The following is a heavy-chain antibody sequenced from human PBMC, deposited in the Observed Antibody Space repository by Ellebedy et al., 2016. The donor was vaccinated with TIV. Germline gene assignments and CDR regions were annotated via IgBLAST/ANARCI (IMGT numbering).Heavy chain of an antibody. J-gene: IGHJ1*01. CDR2: VNTHKGNT. CDR3: TRDDRFSGTWYSAYFQY. Sequence: ASVKVSXKASGYTLSNYGISWVRQAPGQGLEWMGWVNTHKGNTNYAPKFRGRLTLTIDTSTSTAYMELRSLGSDDTAVYYCTRDDRFSGTWYSAYFQYWGQGTLVTVSS. V-gene: IGHV1-18*01. D-gene: IGHD1-26*01. CDR1: GYTLSNYG.